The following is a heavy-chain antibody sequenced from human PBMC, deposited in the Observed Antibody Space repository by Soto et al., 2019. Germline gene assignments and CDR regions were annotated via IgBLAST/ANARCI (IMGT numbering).Heavy chain of an antibody. V-gene: IGHV1-58*02. CDR3: AAVDCGGDCLRYYYGMDV. CDR2: IVVGSGNT. Sequence: SVKVSCKASGFTFTSSAMQWVRQARGQRLEWIGWIVVGSGNTNYAQKFQERVTITRDMSTSTAYMELSSLRSEDTAVYYCAAVDCGGDCLRYYYGMDVWGQGTTVTVSS. D-gene: IGHD2-21*02. J-gene: IGHJ6*02. CDR1: GFTFTSSA.